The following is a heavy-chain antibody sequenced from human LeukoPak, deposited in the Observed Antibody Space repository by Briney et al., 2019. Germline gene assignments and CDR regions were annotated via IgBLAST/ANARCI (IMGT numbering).Heavy chain of an antibody. D-gene: IGHD1-7*01. Sequence: AGGSLRLSCAASGFTFSSYAMSWVRQAPGKGLEWVSAISGSGGSSYYADSVKGRFTISRDNSKNTLYLQMNSLRAEDTAVYYCANTHNWNWEDYWGQGTLVTVSS. CDR1: GFTFSSYA. V-gene: IGHV3-23*01. CDR3: ANTHNWNWEDY. CDR2: ISGSGGSS. J-gene: IGHJ4*02.